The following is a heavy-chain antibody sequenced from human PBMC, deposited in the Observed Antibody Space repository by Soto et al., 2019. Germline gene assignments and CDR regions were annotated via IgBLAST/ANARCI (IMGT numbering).Heavy chain of an antibody. CDR1: GFTFSSYS. D-gene: IGHD3-10*01. CDR2: ISSSSSTI. Sequence: HPGGSLRLSCAASGFTFSSYSMNWVRQAPGKGLEWVSYISSSSSTIYYADSVKGRFTISRDNAKNSLYLQMNSLRADDTAEYYCASLSSFRVDYWGQGTLVTVSS. CDR3: ASLSSFRVDY. J-gene: IGHJ4*02. V-gene: IGHV3-48*01.